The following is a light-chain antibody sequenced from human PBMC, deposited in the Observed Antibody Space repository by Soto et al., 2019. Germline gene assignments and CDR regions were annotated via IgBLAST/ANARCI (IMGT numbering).Light chain of an antibody. J-gene: IGLJ2*01. CDR2: DNS. CDR3: AAWDDSLSGVV. Sequence: SYELTQPPSVSVAPGQTATIPCGGNNIGSKTVHWYQQKPGQAPVLVVSDNSDRPSGIPERFSGSKSGTSASLAISGLRSEDEADYYCAAWDDSLSGVVFGGGTKVTVL. CDR1: NIGSKT. V-gene: IGLV3-21*02.